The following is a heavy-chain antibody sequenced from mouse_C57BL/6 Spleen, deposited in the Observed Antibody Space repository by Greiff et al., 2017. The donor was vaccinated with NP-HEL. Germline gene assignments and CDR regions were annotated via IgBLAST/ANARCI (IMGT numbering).Heavy chain of an antibody. CDR2: IDPSATYT. D-gene: IGHD1-1*01. J-gene: IGHJ2*01. CDR1: GYTFTSYW. CDR3: ARSGHGSSYSY. V-gene: IGHV1-69*01. Sequence: VQLQQPGAELVMPGASVKLSCKASGYTFTSYWMHWVKQRPGQGLEWIGEIDPSATYTNYNQKFKGKSTLTVDKSSSTAYMQLSSLTSEDSAVYYCARSGHGSSYSYWGQGTTLTVSS.